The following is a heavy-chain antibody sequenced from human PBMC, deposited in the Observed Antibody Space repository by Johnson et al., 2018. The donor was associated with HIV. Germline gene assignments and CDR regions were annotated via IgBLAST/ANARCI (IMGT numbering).Heavy chain of an antibody. Sequence: VLLLESGGGLVKPGGSLRLSCAASGFTFSDYYMNWIRQVPGKGLEWVSYISGSGDRTYDADSVKGRFTISRDNSKGTLYLQMHSLRAEDTAVYYCASGKFSVRVVIFIDVWGQGTMVTVSA. D-gene: IGHD3-22*01. CDR2: ISGSGDRT. V-gene: IGHV3-11*01. CDR1: GFTFSDYY. J-gene: IGHJ3*01. CDR3: ASGKFSVRVVIFIDV.